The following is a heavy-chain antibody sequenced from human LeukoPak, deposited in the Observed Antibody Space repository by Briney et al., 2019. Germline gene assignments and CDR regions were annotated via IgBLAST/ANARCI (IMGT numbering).Heavy chain of an antibody. D-gene: IGHD3-9*01. Sequence: GGSLRLSCAASGFTFSRHWMSWVRQAPGKGLEWVSAISGSGDTTYYGDSVKGRFTIFRDNSKNMVYMQMNSLRADDTAVYYCARDVAMLTPDFDYWGQGTLVTVSS. V-gene: IGHV3-23*01. CDR2: ISGSGDTT. J-gene: IGHJ4*02. CDR1: GFTFSRHW. CDR3: ARDVAMLTPDFDY.